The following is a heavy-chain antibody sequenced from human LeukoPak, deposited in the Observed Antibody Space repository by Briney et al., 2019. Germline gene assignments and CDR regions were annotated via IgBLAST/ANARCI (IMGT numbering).Heavy chain of an antibody. CDR3: ARDVSITIFGVASPDAFDI. J-gene: IGHJ3*02. CDR1: GFNFSSYW. V-gene: IGHV3-7*01. CDR2: LKEDGSEK. Sequence: GSLKLSCATSGFNFSSYWMNWVRQAPGKGLEWVANLKEDGSEKYYVDSVKGRFTISRDNAKNSLYLQMNSLRAEDTAVYYCARDVSITIFGVASPDAFDIWGQGTMVTVSS. D-gene: IGHD3-3*01.